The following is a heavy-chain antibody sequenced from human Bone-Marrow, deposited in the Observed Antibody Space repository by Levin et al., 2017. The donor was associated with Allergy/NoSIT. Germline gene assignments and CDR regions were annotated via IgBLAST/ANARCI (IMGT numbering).Heavy chain of an antibody. D-gene: IGHD1-26*01. CDR2: ISAYNGNT. Sequence: GESLKISCKASGYTFTSYGISWVRQAPGQGLEWMGWISAYNGNTNYAQKIQGRVTMTTDTSTSTAYMELRSLRSDDTAVYYCARDSGSYLNWCDPWGQGTLVTVSS. V-gene: IGHV1-18*01. CDR1: GYTFTSYG. J-gene: IGHJ5*02. CDR3: ARDSGSYLNWCDP.